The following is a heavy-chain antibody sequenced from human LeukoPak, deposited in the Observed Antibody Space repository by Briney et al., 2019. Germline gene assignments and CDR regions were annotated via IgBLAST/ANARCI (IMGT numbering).Heavy chain of an antibody. J-gene: IGHJ5*02. D-gene: IGHD1-20*01. V-gene: IGHV4-38-2*02. Sequence: SETLSLTCSVSGYSISSGYYWGWIRQPPGKGLEWIGTIYHSGSTYYNPSLKSRVTISVDTSKNQFSLKLTSVTAADTAVYYCARERGDNWNVGPWGQGTLVTVSS. CDR2: IYHSGST. CDR3: ARERGDNWNVGP. CDR1: GYSISSGYY.